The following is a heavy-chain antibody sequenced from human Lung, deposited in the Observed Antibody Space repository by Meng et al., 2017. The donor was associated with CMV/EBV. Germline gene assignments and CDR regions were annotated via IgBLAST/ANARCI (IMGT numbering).Heavy chain of an antibody. V-gene: IGHV3-15*01. CDR1: GLTFSPAW. CDR2: IKSTTDGGTT. CDR3: ATTQVGAPDY. Sequence: SCAVSGLTFSPAWMSWVRQAPGKGLEWVGRIKSTTDGGTTDYAAPVKGRFTISRDDSKNTVHLQMNSLKSEDTAVYYCATTQVGAPDYWGQGTLVTVSS. J-gene: IGHJ4*02. D-gene: IGHD1-26*01.